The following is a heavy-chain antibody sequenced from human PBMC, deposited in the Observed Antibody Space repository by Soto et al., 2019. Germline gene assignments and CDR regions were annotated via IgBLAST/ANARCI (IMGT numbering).Heavy chain of an antibody. CDR3: ARSDGCS. CDR2: IYYSGST. V-gene: IGHV4-30-4*02. J-gene: IGHJ4*02. CDR1: GGSISSGDYY. Sequence: PSETLSLTCTVSGGSISSGDYYWIWIRQPPGKGLEWIGYIYYSGSTNYNPSLKSRVTISVDTSKNQFSLKLSSVTAADTAVYYCARSDGCSRGQGTLVTVSS. D-gene: IGHD2-15*01.